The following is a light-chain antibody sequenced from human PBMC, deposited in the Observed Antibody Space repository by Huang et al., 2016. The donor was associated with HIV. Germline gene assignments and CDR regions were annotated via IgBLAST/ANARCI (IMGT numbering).Light chain of an antibody. Sequence: EIILTQSPATLSLSPGERATLSCRASQSVSSYLAWYQQKPGQAPRSIIYDSSNRATGIPARFSRSGSGTDFTLTISRLEPEDFAVYYCQQRSNRPPLTFGGGTKVEIK. CDR2: DSS. V-gene: IGKV3-11*01. CDR1: QSVSSY. J-gene: IGKJ4*01. CDR3: QQRSNRPPLT.